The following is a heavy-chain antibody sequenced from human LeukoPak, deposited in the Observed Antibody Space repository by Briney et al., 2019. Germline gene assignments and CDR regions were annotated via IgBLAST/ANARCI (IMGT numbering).Heavy chain of an antibody. Sequence: ASVKVSCKASGYTFTSYDINWVRQATGQGLEWMGWMNPNSGNTGYAQKLQGRVTMTRNTSISTAYMELSSLRSEDTAVYYCARASYYDFWSGYFNHNYYYYGMDVWGQGTTVTVSS. CDR2: MNPNSGNT. CDR3: ARASYYDFWSGYFNHNYYYYGMDV. J-gene: IGHJ6*02. CDR1: GYTFTSYD. V-gene: IGHV1-8*01. D-gene: IGHD3-3*01.